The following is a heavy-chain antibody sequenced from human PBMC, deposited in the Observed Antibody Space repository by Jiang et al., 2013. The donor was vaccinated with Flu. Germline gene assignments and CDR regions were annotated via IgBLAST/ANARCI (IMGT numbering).Heavy chain of an antibody. V-gene: IGHV1-69*04. CDR2: IIPVLGLA. J-gene: IGHJ6*04. D-gene: IGHD5-24*01. CDR3: AKETIEMPTTKLVFNYHGMDV. Sequence: GAEVKKPGSSVKVACETSGGTFSSYAISWVRQAPGQGLEWMGRIIPVLGLANYAQNFQDKVTITADKSTGAVYMAVTSLTSDDTAVYYCAKETIEMPTTKLVFNYHGMDVWGTGTTVTVSS. CDR1: GGTFSSYA.